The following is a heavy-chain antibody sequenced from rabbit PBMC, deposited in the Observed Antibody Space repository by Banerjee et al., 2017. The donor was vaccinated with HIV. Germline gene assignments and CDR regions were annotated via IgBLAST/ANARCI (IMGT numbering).Heavy chain of an antibody. V-gene: IGHV1S40*01. J-gene: IGHJ4*01. CDR3: ARYAGSSYYKFFNL. Sequence: QSLEEFGGALVKPGGSLKLTCTASGFDFSGSSWICWVRQAPGKGLEWIACIDTGRGGGIDYANWAKGRFTISKTSSTTVTLQMTSLTAADTATYFCARYAGSSYYKFFNLWGPGTLVTVS. CDR1: GFDFSGSSW. D-gene: IGHD8-1*01. CDR2: IDTGRGGGI.